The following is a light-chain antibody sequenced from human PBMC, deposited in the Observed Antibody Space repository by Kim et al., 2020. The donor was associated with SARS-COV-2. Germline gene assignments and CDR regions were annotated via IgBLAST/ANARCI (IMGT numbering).Light chain of an antibody. CDR3: QQYNNGYT. V-gene: IGKV3-15*01. CDR1: QSVSSN. Sequence: EIVMTQSPATLSVSPGERATLSCRASQSVSSNLAWYQQKPGQAPRLVIYGASTRATGIPARFSGSGSGTEFTLTISSLQSEDFAVYYCQQYNNGYTFGQGTKLEI. CDR2: GAS. J-gene: IGKJ2*01.